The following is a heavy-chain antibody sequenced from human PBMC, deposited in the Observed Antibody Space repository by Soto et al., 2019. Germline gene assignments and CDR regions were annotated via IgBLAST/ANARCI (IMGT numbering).Heavy chain of an antibody. CDR1: GYTFSTYV. J-gene: IGHJ6*02. V-gene: IGHV1-18*01. Sequence: QVQLVQSGAEVKEHGASVTVSCKTSGYTFSTYVSNWVRQAPGQGLEWMGWISGYNGNTNYAQTVEGRVSMATDPTTGTVYLELWSLKSYDTAIYYCSRFIMVGGWFDPNYYHGMDVWGQGTTVTVSS. CDR2: ISGYNGNT. CDR3: SRFIMVGGWFDPNYYHGMDV. D-gene: IGHD6-19*01.